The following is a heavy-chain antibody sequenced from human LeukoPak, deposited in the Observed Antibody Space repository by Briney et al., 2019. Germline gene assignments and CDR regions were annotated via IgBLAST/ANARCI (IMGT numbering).Heavy chain of an antibody. Sequence: SETLSLTCTVSGGSISSYYWSWIRQPPRKGLEWIGYIYYSGSTNYNPSLKSRVTISVDTSKNQFSLKLSSVTAADTAVYYCARHIRGYYDSSGYYGFDYWGQGTLVTVSS. J-gene: IGHJ4*02. V-gene: IGHV4-59*08. CDR2: IYYSGST. D-gene: IGHD3-22*01. CDR1: GGSISSYY. CDR3: ARHIRGYYDSSGYYGFDY.